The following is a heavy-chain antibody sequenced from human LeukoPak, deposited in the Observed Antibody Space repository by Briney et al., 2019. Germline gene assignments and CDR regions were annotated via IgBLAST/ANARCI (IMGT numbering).Heavy chain of an antibody. CDR1: GSTFATYA. J-gene: IGHJ4*02. D-gene: IGHD2-15*01. CDR2: ISGSGGNT. Sequence: GGSLRLSCAASGSTFATYAMSWVRQAPGKGLEWISSISGSGGNTYYSDSVKGRFTISRDNSKNTLYLQMNSLRAEDTAVYYCAKVVHSGGSDDYWGQGTLVTVSS. CDR3: AKVVHSGGSDDY. V-gene: IGHV3-23*01.